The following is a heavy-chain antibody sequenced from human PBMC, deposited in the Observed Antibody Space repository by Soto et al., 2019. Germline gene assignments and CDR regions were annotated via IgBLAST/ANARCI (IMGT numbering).Heavy chain of an antibody. J-gene: IGHJ4*02. Sequence: ETQSHTYTVSGGYVSSGGYYWSWIRQPPGKGLEWIGYIYYSGSTNYNPSLKSRVTISVDTSKNQFSLKLSSVTAADTAVYYCARESRSGWYDYWGQGTLVTVSS. CDR2: IYYSGST. CDR3: ARESRSGWYDY. CDR1: GGYVSSGGYY. V-gene: IGHV4-61*08. D-gene: IGHD6-19*01.